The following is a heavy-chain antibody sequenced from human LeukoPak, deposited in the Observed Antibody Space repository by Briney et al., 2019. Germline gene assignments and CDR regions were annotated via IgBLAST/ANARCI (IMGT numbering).Heavy chain of an antibody. CDR2: ISGSGVT. CDR3: TRHEDILDYFDF. CDR1: GFTFSTSA. V-gene: IGHV3-23*01. Sequence: GGSLRLSCAASGFTFSTSAMTWVRQAPGKGLEWVSGISGSGVTDYADSVKGRFTISRDNSKNTLYLQMNSLRAEDTAVYYCTRHEDILDYFDFWGQGTLVTVSS. J-gene: IGHJ4*02. D-gene: IGHD3-9*01.